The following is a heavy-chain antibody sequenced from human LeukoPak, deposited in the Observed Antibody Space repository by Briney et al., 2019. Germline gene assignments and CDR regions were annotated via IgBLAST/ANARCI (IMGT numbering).Heavy chain of an antibody. J-gene: IGHJ6*02. CDR3: ARDNWNYGSSMDV. CDR2: IYYSGST. D-gene: IGHD1-7*01. V-gene: IGHV4-59*02. CDR1: GGSVSSYY. Sequence: TLSLTCTVSGGSVSSYYWSWIRQPPGKGLEWIGYIYYSGSTNYNPSLKSRVTISVDTSKNQFSLKLSSVTAADTAVYHCARDNWNYGSSMDVWGQGTTVTVSS.